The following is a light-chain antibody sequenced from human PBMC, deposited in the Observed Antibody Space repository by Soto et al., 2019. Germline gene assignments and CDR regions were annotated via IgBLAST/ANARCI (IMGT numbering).Light chain of an antibody. CDR2: DVT. J-gene: IGLJ1*01. Sequence: QPVLTQPASVSGSPGQSITISCTGTSSDIGKYNLVSWYQHHPGKAPKLIISDVTQWPSGASNRFSGSKSGNTASLTIFGLQADDEADYYCCSYAGTTTFYVFGTGTKVTVL. V-gene: IGLV2-23*02. CDR3: CSYAGTTTFYV. CDR1: SSDIGKYNL.